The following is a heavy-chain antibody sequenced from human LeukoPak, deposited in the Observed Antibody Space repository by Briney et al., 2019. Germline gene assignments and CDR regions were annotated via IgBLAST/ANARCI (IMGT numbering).Heavy chain of an antibody. CDR3: AKSHYDFWSGYYMGGFDY. CDR2: ISYDGSNK. J-gene: IGHJ4*02. V-gene: IGHV3-30*04. CDR1: GFTFSSYA. D-gene: IGHD3-3*01. Sequence: PGRSLRLSCAASGFTFSSYAMHWVRQAPGKGLEGVAVISYDGSNKYYADSVKGRFTISRDNSKNTLYLQMNSLRAEDTAVYYCAKSHYDFWSGYYMGGFDYWGQGTLVTVSS.